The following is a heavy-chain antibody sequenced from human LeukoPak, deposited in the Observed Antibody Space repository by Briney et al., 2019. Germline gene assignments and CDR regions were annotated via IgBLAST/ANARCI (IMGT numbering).Heavy chain of an antibody. CDR1: GGSISSYY. J-gene: IGHJ5*02. Sequence: PSETLSLTCTVSGGSISSYYWSWIRQPPGKGLEWIGYIYYSGSTNYNPSLKSRVTISVDTSKNQFSLKLSSVTAADTAVYYCAREVTGTTGWFDPWGQGTLVTASS. V-gene: IGHV4-59*01. CDR3: AREVTGTTGWFDP. D-gene: IGHD1-20*01. CDR2: IYYSGST.